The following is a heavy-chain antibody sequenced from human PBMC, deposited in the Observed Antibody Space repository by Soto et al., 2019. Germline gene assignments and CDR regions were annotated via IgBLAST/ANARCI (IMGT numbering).Heavy chain of an antibody. CDR1: GFTISNSX. CDR2: SSGSGTT. J-gene: IGHJ4*02. Sequence: EVQLLESGGGLVQPGGSLRLSCAASGFTISNSXXXXXXXXXXXXXXXVSTSSGSGTTYYADSVKGRFTISRDNSNNTXXXXXXXXXXXXXXXXXXXXXXXXXXXXXXXFDYWGRGTLVTVSS. CDR3: XXXXXXXXXXXXXFDY. V-gene: IGHV3-23*01.